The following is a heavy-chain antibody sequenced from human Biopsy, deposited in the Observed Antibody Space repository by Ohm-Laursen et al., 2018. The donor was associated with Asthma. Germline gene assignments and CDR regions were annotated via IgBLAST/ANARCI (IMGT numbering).Heavy chain of an antibody. Sequence: RLSCAASGFSFSNFGMHWVRQAPGKGLEWVAYIAWDGINSYYADSVKGRFTISRDNSRNTLYLQKNGLRADDTAVYYCARAGESDLVGGLDVWGQGTTVIVS. V-gene: IGHV3-30*03. J-gene: IGHJ6*02. D-gene: IGHD2-21*01. CDR3: ARAGESDLVGGLDV. CDR1: GFSFSNFG. CDR2: IAWDGINS.